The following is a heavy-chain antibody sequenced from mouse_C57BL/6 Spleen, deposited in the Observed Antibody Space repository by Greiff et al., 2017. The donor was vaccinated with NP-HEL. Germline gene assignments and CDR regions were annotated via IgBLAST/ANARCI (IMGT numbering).Heavy chain of an antibody. V-gene: IGHV1-76*01. CDR3: ARSSGSNPYYYAMDY. CDR2: IYPGSGNT. D-gene: IGHD1-1*01. CDR1: GYTFTDYY. Sequence: QVQLQQSGAELVRPGASVKLSCKASGYTFTDYYINWVKQRPGQGLEWIARIYPGSGNTYYNEKFKGKATLTAEKSSSTAYMQLSSLTSEDSAVYFCARSSGSNPYYYAMDYWGQGTSVTVSS. J-gene: IGHJ4*01.